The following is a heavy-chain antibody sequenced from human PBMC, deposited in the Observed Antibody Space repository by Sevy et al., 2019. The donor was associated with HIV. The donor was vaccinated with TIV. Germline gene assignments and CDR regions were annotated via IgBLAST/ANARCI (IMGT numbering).Heavy chain of an antibody. V-gene: IGHV3-72*01. CDR3: ARVPTYGSVTSFLDY. J-gene: IGHJ4*02. CDR2: IRNKANSDTT. CDR1: GFTFSDHY. D-gene: IGHD3-10*01. Sequence: GGSLRLSCAASGFTFSDHYMDWARQAPGKGLEWVGRIRNKANSDTTEYAASVKGRFTISRDDSKNSLYLQMNSLKTEDTAVYYCARVPTYGSVTSFLDYWGQGSLVTVSS.